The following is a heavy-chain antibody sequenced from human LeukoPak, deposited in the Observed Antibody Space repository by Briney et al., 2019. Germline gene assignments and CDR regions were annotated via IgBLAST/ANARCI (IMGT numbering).Heavy chain of an antibody. CDR1: GYIFTAYY. D-gene: IGHD5-12*01. J-gene: IGHJ3*02. V-gene: IGHV1-18*04. Sequence: ASVKVSCKTSGYIFTAYYIHWVRQAPGQGLEWMGWISAYNGNTNYAQKLQGRVTMTTDTSTSTAYMELRSLGSDDTAVYYCARDGLRDAFDIWGQGTMVTVSS. CDR2: ISAYNGNT. CDR3: ARDGLRDAFDI.